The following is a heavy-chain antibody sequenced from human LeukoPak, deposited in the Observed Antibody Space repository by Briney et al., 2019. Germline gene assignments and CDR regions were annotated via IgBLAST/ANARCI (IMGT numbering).Heavy chain of an antibody. Sequence: SETLSLTCTVSSGSISSYYWSWIGQPPGKGLEWIGYIYYSGSTNYNPSLKSRVTISVDTSKNQFSLKLSSVTAAHTAVSYCARMDHYDISGYYYAGRFDPWGQGTLVTVSS. V-gene: IGHV4-59*08. CDR1: SGSISSYY. D-gene: IGHD3-22*01. CDR3: ARMDHYDISGYYYAGRFDP. J-gene: IGHJ5*02. CDR2: IYYSGST.